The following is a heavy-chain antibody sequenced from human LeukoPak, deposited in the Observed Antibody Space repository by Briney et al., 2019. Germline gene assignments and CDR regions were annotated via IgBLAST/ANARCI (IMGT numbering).Heavy chain of an antibody. D-gene: IGHD3-16*01. J-gene: IGHJ4*02. CDR1: GFTFDDYG. Sequence: GGSLRLSCAASGFTFDDYGMSWVRQAPGKGLEWVSGINWNGGSTGYADSVKGRFTISRDNAKNSVFLQMNSLRAEDTAVYFCASDGGPFDHWGQGTQVTVSS. CDR3: ASDGGPFDH. V-gene: IGHV3-20*04. CDR2: INWNGGST.